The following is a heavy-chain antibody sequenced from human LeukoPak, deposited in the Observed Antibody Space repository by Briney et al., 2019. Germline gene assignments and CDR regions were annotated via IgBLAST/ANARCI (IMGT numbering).Heavy chain of an antibody. V-gene: IGHV4-39*01. D-gene: IGHD3-16*02. CDR2: IYYSGST. CDR3: ARHGGRLRLGELSSPDY. J-gene: IGHJ4*02. Sequence: PSETLSLTCTVSGGSISSYYWGWIRQPPGKGLEWIGSIYYSGSTYYNPSLKSRVTISVDTSKNQFSLKLSSVTAADTAVYYCARHGGRLRLGELSSPDYWGQGTLVTVSS. CDR1: GGSISSYY.